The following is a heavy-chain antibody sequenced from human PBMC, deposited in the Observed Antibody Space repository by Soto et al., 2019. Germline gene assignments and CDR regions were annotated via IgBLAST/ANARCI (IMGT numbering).Heavy chain of an antibody. CDR1: GGTFSSYT. V-gene: IGHV1-69*02. J-gene: IGHJ5*02. CDR2: IIPILGIA. D-gene: IGHD3-10*01. CDR3: ARGRYYGSGSYYKENWFDP. Sequence: SVKVSCKASGGTFSSYTISWVRQAPGQGLEWMGRIIPILGIANYAQKFQGRVTITADKSTSTAYMELSSLRSEDTAVYYCARGRYYGSGSYYKENWFDPWGQGTLVTVSS.